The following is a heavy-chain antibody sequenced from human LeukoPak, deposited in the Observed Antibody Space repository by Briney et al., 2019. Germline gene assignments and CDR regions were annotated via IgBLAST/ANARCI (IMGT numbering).Heavy chain of an antibody. D-gene: IGHD6-19*01. CDR2: ISSYNGDT. Sequence: AAVKVSCKASGYTFTSYGISWVRRAPGQGPQWMGWISSYNGDTNHAQNVQGRVTLTTDTSTGTAYMELRSLRSDDTAIYYCAIHYGSGHFTYYFDYWGQGTLVTVSS. J-gene: IGHJ4*02. CDR3: AIHYGSGHFTYYFDY. V-gene: IGHV1-18*01. CDR1: GYTFTSYG.